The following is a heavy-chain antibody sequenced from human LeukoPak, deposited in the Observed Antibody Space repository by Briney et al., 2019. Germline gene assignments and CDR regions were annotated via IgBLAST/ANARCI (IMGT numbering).Heavy chain of an antibody. CDR3: AKEGYYYGSGDAFDI. D-gene: IGHD3-22*01. J-gene: IGHJ3*02. CDR1: GFTFNNFA. CDR2: VSDNGATT. Sequence: GGSLRLSCAASGFTFNNFAMSWVREAPGKGLEWVSGVSDNGATTNYADSVKGRSTISRDNSKNTVFLQMNSLRAEDTAIYYCAKEGYYYGSGDAFDIWGQGTMVTVSS. V-gene: IGHV3-23*01.